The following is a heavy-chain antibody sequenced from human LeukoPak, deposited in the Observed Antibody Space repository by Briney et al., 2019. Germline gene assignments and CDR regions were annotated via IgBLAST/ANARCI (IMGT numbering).Heavy chain of an antibody. D-gene: IGHD6-19*01. J-gene: IGHJ4*02. CDR2: IYYSGSI. CDR3: ARGRSSGWYRTFDY. Sequence: SETLSLTCTVSGGSISSYYWSWIRQPPGKGLDWIGYIYYSGSISYNPSLKSRVTISVDTSKNQFSLKLSSVTAADTAVYYCARGRSSGWYRTFDYWGQGTLVTVSS. CDR1: GGSISSYY. V-gene: IGHV4-59*01.